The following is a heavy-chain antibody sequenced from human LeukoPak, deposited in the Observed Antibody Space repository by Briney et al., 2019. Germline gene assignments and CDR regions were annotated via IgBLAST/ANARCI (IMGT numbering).Heavy chain of an antibody. V-gene: IGHV3-9*01. Sequence: GGSLRLSCAASGFIFDDYALHWVRQAPGKGLEWVSGISWNSGSIGYADSVKGRFTISRDNAKNFLYLQMNSLRAEDTALYYCAEGIRSGNNLIDYWGQGTLVTVSS. CDR1: GFIFDDYA. CDR2: ISWNSGSI. J-gene: IGHJ4*02. D-gene: IGHD3-10*01. CDR3: AEGIRSGNNLIDY.